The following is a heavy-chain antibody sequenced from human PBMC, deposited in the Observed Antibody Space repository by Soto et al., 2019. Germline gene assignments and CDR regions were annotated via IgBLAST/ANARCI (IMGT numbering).Heavy chain of an antibody. D-gene: IGHD3-22*01. CDR2: IFSNDEK. J-gene: IGHJ3*02. Sequence: QVTLKESGPVLVKPTETLTLTCTVSGFSLSNARMGVSWIRQPPGKALEWLAHIFSNDEKSHSTSLKSRLTISKDTSKSQVVLTMTNMDPVDTATYYCARTSLSYDSSGYYYENAFDIWGQGTMVTVSS. CDR1: GFSLSNARMG. CDR3: ARTSLSYDSSGYYYENAFDI. V-gene: IGHV2-26*01.